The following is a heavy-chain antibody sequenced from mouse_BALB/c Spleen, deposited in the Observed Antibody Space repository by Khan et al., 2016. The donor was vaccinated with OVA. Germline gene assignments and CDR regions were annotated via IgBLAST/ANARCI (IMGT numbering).Heavy chain of an antibody. CDR2: IIPTSGYT. V-gene: IGHV1-7*01. CDR1: GFTFTTYW. Sequence: QVQLKQSGAELAKPGASVKMSCKASGFTFTTYWMHWVKQRPGQGLEWIGYIIPTSGYTDYTEKFKDRATLSADRSSSTAFMQLSSLPSEGSAVYCCTRDRIDYWGQGTTLTVSS. CDR3: TRDRIDY. J-gene: IGHJ2*01.